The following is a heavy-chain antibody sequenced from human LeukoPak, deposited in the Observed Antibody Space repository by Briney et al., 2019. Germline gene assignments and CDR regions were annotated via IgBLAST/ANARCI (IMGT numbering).Heavy chain of an antibody. CDR3: AKSSSGWYVWFDY. CDR2: TSGSGGST. Sequence: GGSLRLSCAASGFTFSSYAMSWVRQAPGKGLEWVSATSGSGGSTYYADSVKGRFTISRDNSKNTLYLQVNSLRAEDTAVYYCAKSSSGWYVWFDYWGQGTLVTVSS. D-gene: IGHD6-19*01. V-gene: IGHV3-23*01. J-gene: IGHJ4*02. CDR1: GFTFSSYA.